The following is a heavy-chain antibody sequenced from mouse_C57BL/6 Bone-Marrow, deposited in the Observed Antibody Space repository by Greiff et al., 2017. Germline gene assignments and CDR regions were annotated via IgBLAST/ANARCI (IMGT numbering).Heavy chain of an antibody. CDR3: ARESTGEGGFDD. V-gene: IGHV1-81*01. J-gene: IGHJ1*03. Sequence: QVQLQQSGAELVRPGASVKLSCKASGYTFTSYGMSWVKQRTGQGLEWIGEIYPRSGDTYYNEKFKGKATLTADKSSSTAYMKLRSLTSEDSAVYISARESTGEGGFDDWGTGTTVTVS. CDR2: IYPRSGDT. CDR1: GYTFTSYG.